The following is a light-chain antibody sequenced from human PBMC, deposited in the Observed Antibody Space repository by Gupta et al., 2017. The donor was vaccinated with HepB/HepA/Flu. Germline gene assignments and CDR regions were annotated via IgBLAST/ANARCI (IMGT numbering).Light chain of an antibody. J-gene: IGKJ1*01. CDR3: QQENNYPWT. Sequence: DIQMTQSPSTLSASVGDRVTITCRASQSINSWLAWYQQKPGKAPQFLIYKASSLESGVPSRFSGSGSGTEFTLTISSLQPDDFATYYCQQENNYPWTFGQGTKVETK. CDR2: KAS. CDR1: QSINSW. V-gene: IGKV1-5*03.